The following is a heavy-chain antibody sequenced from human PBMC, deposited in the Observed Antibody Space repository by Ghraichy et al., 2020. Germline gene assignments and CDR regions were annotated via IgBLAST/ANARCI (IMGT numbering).Heavy chain of an antibody. CDR1: GGSISSYY. V-gene: IGHV4-4*07. D-gene: IGHD1-26*01. CDR2: IYTSVST. J-gene: IGHJ3*02. Sequence: SETLSLTCTVSGGSISSYYWTWIRQPAGKGLEWIGRIYTSVSTNSNPSLKSRLTMSVDTSKNQFSLKLSSVTAADTAVYYCARDRVLGGSYLDAFDIWGQGTMVTVSS. CDR3: ARDRVLGGSYLDAFDI.